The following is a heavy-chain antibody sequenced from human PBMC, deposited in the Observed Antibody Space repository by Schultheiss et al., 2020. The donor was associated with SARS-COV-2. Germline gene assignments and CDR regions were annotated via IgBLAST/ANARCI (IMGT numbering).Heavy chain of an antibody. CDR1: GFTFSNAW. Sequence: GGSLRLSCAASGFTFSNAWMSWVRQAPGKGLEWVSVTYSDGGTYYADSVKGHITISRDNAKNSLYLQMNNLRVEDTAVYYCARGAYSSSPRWGQGTLVTVSS. D-gene: IGHD6-6*01. CDR2: TYSDGGT. CDR3: ARGAYSSSPR. J-gene: IGHJ4*02. V-gene: IGHV3-53*01.